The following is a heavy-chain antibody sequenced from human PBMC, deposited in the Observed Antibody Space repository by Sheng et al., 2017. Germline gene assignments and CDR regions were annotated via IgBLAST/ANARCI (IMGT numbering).Heavy chain of an antibody. J-gene: IGHJ6*04. CDR1: GFTFSTYT. CDR3: AKARGIGVVINPDV. CDR2: ISGSGGST. D-gene: IGHD3-3*01. V-gene: IGHV3-23*01. Sequence: EVQLLESGGELVQPGGSLRLSCAASGFTFSTYTMTWVRQAPGKGLEWVSGISGSGGSTYYADSVKGRFTISRDNSKNTLYMQMNSLRAEDTAVYYCAKARGIGVVINPDVWGKGTTVTVSS.